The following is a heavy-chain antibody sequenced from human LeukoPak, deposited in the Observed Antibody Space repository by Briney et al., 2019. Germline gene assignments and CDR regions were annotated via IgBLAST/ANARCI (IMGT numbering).Heavy chain of an antibody. D-gene: IGHD4-17*01. V-gene: IGHV4-61*05. J-gene: IGHJ5*02. CDR2: IYTSGST. CDR3: ARQGGYGDYEGFDP. CDR1: GGSISSSTYY. Sequence: SETLSLTCTVSGGSISSSTYYWGWIRQPPGKGLEWIGYIYTSGSTNYNPSLKSRVTISVDTSKNQFSLKLSSVTAADTAVYYCARQGGYGDYEGFDPWGQGTLVTVSS.